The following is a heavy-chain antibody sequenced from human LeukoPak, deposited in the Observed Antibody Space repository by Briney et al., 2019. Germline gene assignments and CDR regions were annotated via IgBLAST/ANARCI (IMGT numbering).Heavy chain of an antibody. CDR1: GFTFSSYG. D-gene: IGHD3-22*01. V-gene: IGHV3-43*02. CDR3: AKVKDYYGSSGSGVDY. CDR2: ISGDGGST. J-gene: IGHJ4*02. Sequence: PGGSLRLSCAASGFTFSSYGMNWVRQAPGKGLEWVSLISGDGGSTYYADSVKGRFTISRDNSKNSLYLQMNSLRTEDTALYYCAKVKDYYGSSGSGVDYWGQGTLVTVSS.